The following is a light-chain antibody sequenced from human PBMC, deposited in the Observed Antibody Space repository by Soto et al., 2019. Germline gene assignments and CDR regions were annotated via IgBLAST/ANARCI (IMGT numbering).Light chain of an antibody. Sequence: SASVSARAAFACRDSKSIRSWLAWYPQKPGKAPKLLIYKASSLERGVPSRFSGSGSGTEFTLTISSMQPDDFATYYCQQDNNYPWTFGQGTKVDIK. V-gene: IGKV1-5*03. J-gene: IGKJ1*01. CDR1: KSIRSW. CDR3: QQDNNYPWT. CDR2: KAS.